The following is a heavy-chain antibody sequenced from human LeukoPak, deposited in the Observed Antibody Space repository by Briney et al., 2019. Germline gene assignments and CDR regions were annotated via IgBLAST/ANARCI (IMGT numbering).Heavy chain of an antibody. D-gene: IGHD3-10*01. CDR1: GITFSNYA. CDR3: AKDLAYGSGSYYFDY. J-gene: IGHJ4*02. CDR2: ISYDGNNR. V-gene: IGHV3-30*18. Sequence: GGSLRLSCAASGITFSNYAMHWVRQAPGKGLEWVAFISYDGNNRDFPDSVKGRFTISRDNSKNTVYLQMNSLRAEDTAVYYCAKDLAYGSGSYYFDYWGQGTLVTVSS.